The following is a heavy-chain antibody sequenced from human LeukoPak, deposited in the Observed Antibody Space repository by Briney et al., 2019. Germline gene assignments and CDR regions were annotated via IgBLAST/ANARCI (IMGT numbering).Heavy chain of an antibody. CDR2: IYSSGST. D-gene: IGHD5-18*01. J-gene: IGHJ4*02. Sequence: KPSETLSLTCTVSGGSINNYYWSWIRQPAGKGLEWIGRIYSSGSTNYSPSLKSRVTMSVDTSKTKFSLRLSSVTAADTAVYYCARGPDTRGYSYYFDYWGQGTLVSVSS. CDR3: ARGPDTRGYSYYFDY. CDR1: GGSINNYY. V-gene: IGHV4-4*07.